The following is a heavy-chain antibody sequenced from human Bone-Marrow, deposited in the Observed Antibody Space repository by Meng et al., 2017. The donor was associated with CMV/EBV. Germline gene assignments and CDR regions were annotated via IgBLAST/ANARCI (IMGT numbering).Heavy chain of an antibody. V-gene: IGHV3-49*04. CDR2: IRSKDYGGTT. J-gene: IGHJ5*02. CDR1: TFGDDA. Sequence: TFGDDAMSWVRQAPGKGLEWVGFIRSKDYGGTTKYAASVKGGFTISRDDSKNIAYLQMKSLKTEDTAVYYCTSGGDFWSGHPLRWIDPWGQGTLVTVSS. D-gene: IGHD3-3*01. CDR3: TSGGDFWSGHPLRWIDP.